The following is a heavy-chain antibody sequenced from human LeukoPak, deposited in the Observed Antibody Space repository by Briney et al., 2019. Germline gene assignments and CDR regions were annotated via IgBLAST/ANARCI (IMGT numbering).Heavy chain of an antibody. J-gene: IGHJ6*02. Sequence: PGGSLRLSCATSGFTFSNAWMSGVPQAPGKGLECVGRIKSKADGGTTDYAAPVKGRFTISRDDSKNILYLQMNSLKTEDTAVYYCIADVADFYPSAMDVWGQGTTVTVSS. CDR2: IKSKADGGTT. V-gene: IGHV3-15*05. CDR1: GFTFSNAW. CDR3: IADVADFYPSAMDV.